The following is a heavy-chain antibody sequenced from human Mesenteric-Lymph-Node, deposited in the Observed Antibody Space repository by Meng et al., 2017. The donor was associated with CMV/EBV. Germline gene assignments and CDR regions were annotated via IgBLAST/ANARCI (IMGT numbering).Heavy chain of an antibody. Sequence: GESLKISCAASGFTFSSYWMSWVRQAPGKGLEWVSAIYSGGYTTYYADSVKGRFTISRDDSKNTLYLQMYSLRPEDTAHYYCAKDEEGWGSHFDYWGQGTLVTVSS. CDR3: AKDEEGWGSHFDY. D-gene: IGHD2-21*01. CDR2: IYSGGYTT. J-gene: IGHJ4*02. CDR1: GFTFSSYW. V-gene: IGHV3-23*03.